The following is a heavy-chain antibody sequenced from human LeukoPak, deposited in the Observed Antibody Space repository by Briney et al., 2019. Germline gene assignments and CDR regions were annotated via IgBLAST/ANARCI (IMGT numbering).Heavy chain of an antibody. J-gene: IGHJ1*01. CDR2: ISSDGSLE. CDR3: AKASRNCSRTSCYEYFQH. D-gene: IGHD2-2*01. V-gene: IGHV3-30-3*01. CDR1: GFTFSSYA. Sequence: GGSLRLSCAASGFTFSSYAMHWVRQAPGKGLEWLAVISSDGSLEYYADSVKGRVTISRDNSKNTLYLQMNSLRAEDTAVYYCAKASRNCSRTSCYEYFQHWGQGTLVTVSS.